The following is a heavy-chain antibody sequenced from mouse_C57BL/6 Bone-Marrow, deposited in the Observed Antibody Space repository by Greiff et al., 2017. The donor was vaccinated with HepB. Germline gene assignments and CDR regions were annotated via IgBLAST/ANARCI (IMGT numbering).Heavy chain of an antibody. V-gene: IGHV14-4*01. D-gene: IGHD1-1*01. J-gene: IGHJ3*01. Sequence: VQLQQSGAELVRPGASVKLSCTASGFNIKDDYMHWVKQRPEQGLEWIGWIDPENGDTEYASKFQGKATITADTSSNTAYLQLSSLTSEDTAVYYYTTDYYEGFAYWGQGTLVTVSA. CDR2: IDPENGDT. CDR3: TTDYYEGFAY. CDR1: GFNIKDDY.